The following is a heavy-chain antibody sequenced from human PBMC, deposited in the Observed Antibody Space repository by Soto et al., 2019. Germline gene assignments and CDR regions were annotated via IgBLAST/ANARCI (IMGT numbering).Heavy chain of an antibody. Sequence: PSETLSLTCTVCGGSISSNIYYSGWFRQPPGKGLEWIGNIHYSGSTYYDSSLKTRVNISVDTSKNQFSLKLSSVTAADTAVYYCASQNYYDSSGYYVGYWGQGTLVTV. V-gene: IGHV4-39*01. D-gene: IGHD3-22*01. J-gene: IGHJ4*02. CDR3: ASQNYYDSSGYYVGY. CDR1: GGSISSNIYY. CDR2: IHYSGST.